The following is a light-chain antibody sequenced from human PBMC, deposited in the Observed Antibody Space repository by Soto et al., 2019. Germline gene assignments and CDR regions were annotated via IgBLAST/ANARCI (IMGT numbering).Light chain of an antibody. CDR3: QSYDSSLSGWV. J-gene: IGLJ3*02. V-gene: IGLV1-40*01. CDR2: GNS. Sequence: QSVLTQPPSVSGAPGQRVTISCTGSSSNIGAGYDVHWYKQLPGTAPKLLIYGNSNRPSGVPDRFSGSKSGTSASLAITGLQAEDEADYYCQSYDSSLSGWVFGGGTKLNV. CDR1: SSNIGAGYD.